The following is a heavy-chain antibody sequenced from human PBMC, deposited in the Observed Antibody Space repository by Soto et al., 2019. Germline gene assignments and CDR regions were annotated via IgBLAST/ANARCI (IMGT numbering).Heavy chain of an antibody. Sequence: QVQLVQSGAEVKKPGSSVKVSCKASGDTFSSYAINWVRQAPGQGLEWMGWIIPMCGTANYAEKFKGRVTITAVESTSTVYMELSSLRSEDTAVYYCARVGPAHYYDSSGYYSPLDYWGQGTLVTVSS. CDR1: GDTFSSYA. J-gene: IGHJ4*02. D-gene: IGHD3-22*01. V-gene: IGHV1-69*01. CDR2: IIPMCGTA. CDR3: ARVGPAHYYDSSGYYSPLDY.